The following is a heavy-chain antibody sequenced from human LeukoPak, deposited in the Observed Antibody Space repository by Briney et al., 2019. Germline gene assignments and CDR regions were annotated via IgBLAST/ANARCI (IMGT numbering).Heavy chain of an antibody. CDR2: MSYSGRT. V-gene: IGHV4-39*07. J-gene: IGHJ4*02. Sequence: KSSETLSLTCTVSGGSISSSSYYWGWIRQPPGKGLEWIGSMSYSGRTYYNPSLKTRVTVSLDTSKNQFSLNLISVTAADTAVYYCAKDGNWARFENWGQGTLVTVSS. CDR3: AKDGNWARFEN. D-gene: IGHD7-27*01. CDR1: GGSISSSSYY.